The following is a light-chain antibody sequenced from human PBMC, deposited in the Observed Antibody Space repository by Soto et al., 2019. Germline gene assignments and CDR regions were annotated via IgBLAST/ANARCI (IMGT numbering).Light chain of an antibody. CDR1: QSVSSSY. CDR3: QQYGRT. CDR2: GAS. J-gene: IGKJ3*01. V-gene: IGKV3-20*01. Sequence: EIVLTQSPGTLSLSPGERATLSCRASQSVSSSYLAWYQQKPGQAPRLLIYGASSRATGIPDRLSGSGSGTDFTLTISRLEPEDFAVYYCQQYGRTFGPGTKVDIK.